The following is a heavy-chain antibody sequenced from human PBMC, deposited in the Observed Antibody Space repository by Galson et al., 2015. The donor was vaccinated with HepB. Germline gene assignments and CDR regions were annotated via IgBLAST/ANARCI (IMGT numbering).Heavy chain of an antibody. V-gene: IGHV3-30*18. CDR2: ISNDGSNK. J-gene: IGHJ4*02. CDR3: AKDSNFDFWSGTPDY. D-gene: IGHD3-3*01. Sequence: SLRLSCAASGFTFSSCGMHWVRQAPGKGLEWVAVISNDGSNKDYADSVKGRFTISRDNSKNTLYLQMNSLRGDDSAVYFCAKDSNFDFWSGTPDYWGQGTLVTVSS. CDR1: GFTFSSCG.